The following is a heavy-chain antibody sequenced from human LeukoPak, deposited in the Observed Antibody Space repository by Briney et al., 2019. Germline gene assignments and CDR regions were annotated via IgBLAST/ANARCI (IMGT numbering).Heavy chain of an antibody. CDR2: ISYDGRSK. Sequence: GGSLRLSCAASGFTFSSYAMHWVRQAPGKGLEWVAVISYDGRSKNYADSVKGRFTISRDNSKYTLYLQMNSLRPEDTAVYYCAKAPDSVDYGALKWFDPWGQGTLVTVSS. CDR3: AKAPDSVDYGALKWFDP. D-gene: IGHD4-17*01. V-gene: IGHV3-30*04. J-gene: IGHJ5*02. CDR1: GFTFSSYA.